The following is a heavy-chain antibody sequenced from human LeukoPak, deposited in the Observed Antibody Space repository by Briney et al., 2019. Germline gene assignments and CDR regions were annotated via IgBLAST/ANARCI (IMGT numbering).Heavy chain of an antibody. CDR1: GFTFSSYS. J-gene: IGHJ4*02. CDR3: ASTDTAMVVGIDY. CDR2: ISSSSSYI. V-gene: IGHV3-21*01. Sequence: GGSLRLSCAASGFTFSSYSMNWVRQAPGRGLEWVSSISSSSSYIYYADSVKGRFTISRDNAKNSLYLQMNSLRAEDTAVYYCASTDTAMVVGIDYWGQGTLVTVSS. D-gene: IGHD5-18*01.